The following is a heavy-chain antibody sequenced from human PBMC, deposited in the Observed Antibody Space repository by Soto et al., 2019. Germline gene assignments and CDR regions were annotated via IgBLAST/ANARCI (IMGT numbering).Heavy chain of an antibody. CDR2: IIPIFGTA. V-gene: IGHV1-69*13. Sequence: ASVKVSWKGSGGAFSSYSISWVLQAPGQGLEWMGGIIPIFGTANYAQKFQGRVTITADESTSTAYMELSSLRSEDTAVYYCARDRSGSYLNWFDPWGQGTLVTVSS. CDR1: GGAFSSYS. J-gene: IGHJ5*02. CDR3: ARDRSGSYLNWFDP. D-gene: IGHD1-26*01.